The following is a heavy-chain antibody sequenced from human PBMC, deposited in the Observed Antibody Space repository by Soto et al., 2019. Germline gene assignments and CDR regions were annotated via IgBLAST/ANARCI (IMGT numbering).Heavy chain of an antibody. CDR3: ARHVAYYDILTGYQSPYGMDV. CDR1: GYSFTSYW. D-gene: IGHD3-9*01. CDR2: IYPGDSDT. J-gene: IGHJ6*02. Sequence: PGESLKISCKGSGYSFTSYWIGWVRQMPGKGLEWMGIIYPGDSDTRYSPSFQGQVTISADKSISTAYLQWSSLKASDTAMYYCARHVAYYDILTGYQSPYGMDVWGQGTTVTVS. V-gene: IGHV5-51*01.